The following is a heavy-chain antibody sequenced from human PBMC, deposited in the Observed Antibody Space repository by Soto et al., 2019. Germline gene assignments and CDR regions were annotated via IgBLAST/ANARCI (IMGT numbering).Heavy chain of an antibody. D-gene: IGHD5-18*01. V-gene: IGHV1-69*13. CDR1: GGTFSSYA. CDR2: IIPIFGTA. CDR3: ARADVDTAMVKRTNYGMDV. Sequence: SVKVSCKASGGTFSSYAISWVRQAPGQGLEWMGGIIPIFGTANYAQKFQGRVTITADESTSTAYMELSSLRSEDTAVYYCARADVDTAMVKRTNYGMDVWGQGTTVTVSS. J-gene: IGHJ6*02.